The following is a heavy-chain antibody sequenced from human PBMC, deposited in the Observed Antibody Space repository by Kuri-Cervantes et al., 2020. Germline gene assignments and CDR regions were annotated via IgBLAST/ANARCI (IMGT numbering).Heavy chain of an antibody. V-gene: IGHV1-69*13. CDR3: ASGITGTPNGY. D-gene: IGHD1-20*01. CDR1: GYTFTGYY. CDR2: IIPIFGTA. Sequence: SVKVSCKASGYTFTGYYMHWVRQAPGQGLEWMGGIIPIFGTANYAQKFQGRVTITADESTSTAYMELSSLRSEDTAVYYCASGITGTPNGYWGQGTLVTVSS. J-gene: IGHJ4*02.